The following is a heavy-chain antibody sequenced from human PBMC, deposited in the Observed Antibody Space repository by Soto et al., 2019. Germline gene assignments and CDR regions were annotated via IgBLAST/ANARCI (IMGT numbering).Heavy chain of an antibody. Sequence: GYLRLSCAASGFSFVSYAMHWVRQAPGKGLEWVAFISYDGSNKYYADSVKGRFTISRDNSKNALYLQMNSLRTEDTAVYYCAKGKVCDYPWGNYRPLDYLGMGPLGTVSS. CDR1: GFSFVSYA. D-gene: IGHD3-16*02. V-gene: IGHV3-30*18. CDR2: ISYDGSNK. CDR3: AKGKVCDYPWGNYRPLDY. J-gene: IGHJ4*02.